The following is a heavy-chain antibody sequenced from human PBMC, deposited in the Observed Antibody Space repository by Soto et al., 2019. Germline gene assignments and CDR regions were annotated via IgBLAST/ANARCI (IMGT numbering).Heavy chain of an antibody. CDR3: ARQGEVIYESWFDP. D-gene: IGHD5-12*01. CDR2: IYYSGST. CDR1: GGSISSSSYY. V-gene: IGHV4-39*01. Sequence: SETLSLTCTVSGGSISSSSYYWGWIRQPPGKGLEWIGSIYYSGSTYYNPSLKSRVTISVDTSKNQFSLKLSSVTAADTAVYYCARQGEVIYESWFDPWGQGTLVTVSS. J-gene: IGHJ5*02.